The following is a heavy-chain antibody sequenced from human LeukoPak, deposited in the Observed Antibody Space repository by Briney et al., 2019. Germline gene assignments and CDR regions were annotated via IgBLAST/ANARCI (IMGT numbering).Heavy chain of an antibody. V-gene: IGHV3-11*06. J-gene: IGHJ6*02. Sequence: GGSLRLSCAASGFTFSDYYMSWIRQAPGKGLEWVSYISSTSSYIYCADSMKGRFTISRDNAKNSLYLQMNSLRAEDTAVYYCARALWSGPVYYGMDVWGQGTTVTVSS. CDR3: ARALWSGPVYYGMDV. CDR1: GFTFSDYY. D-gene: IGHD3-10*01. CDR2: ISSTSSYI.